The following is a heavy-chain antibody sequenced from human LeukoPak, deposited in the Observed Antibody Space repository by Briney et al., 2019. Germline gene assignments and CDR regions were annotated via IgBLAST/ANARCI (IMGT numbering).Heavy chain of an antibody. Sequence: ASVKVSCKASGYTFTGYYMHWVRQAPGQGLEWMGWINPNSGGTNYAQKFQGRVTMTRDTSISTAYMELSRLRSDDTAVYYCARGGKGFPLGLRFEYWGQGSLVTVSS. V-gene: IGHV1-2*02. D-gene: IGHD2-21*01. CDR3: ARGGKGFPLGLRFEY. CDR1: GYTFTGYY. CDR2: INPNSGGT. J-gene: IGHJ4*02.